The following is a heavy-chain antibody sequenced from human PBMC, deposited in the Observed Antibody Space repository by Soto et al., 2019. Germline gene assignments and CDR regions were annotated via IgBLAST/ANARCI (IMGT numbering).Heavy chain of an antibody. CDR3: AREGGRYCSGGSCQVDY. CDR1: GGSISSSSYY. CDR2: IYYAGNT. Sequence: QLQLQESGPGLVKPSETLSLTCTVSGGSISSSSYYWGWIRQPPGKGLEWIGSIYYAGNTYYNPSLKSRVTISVDTSKNQFSRKLSSVTAADTAVYYCAREGGRYCSGGSCQVDYWGQGTLVTVSS. D-gene: IGHD2-15*01. V-gene: IGHV4-39*02. J-gene: IGHJ4*02.